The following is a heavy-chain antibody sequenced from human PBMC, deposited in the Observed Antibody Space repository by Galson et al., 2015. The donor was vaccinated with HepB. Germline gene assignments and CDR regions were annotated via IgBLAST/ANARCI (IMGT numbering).Heavy chain of an antibody. CDR3: ARDRLFYYDSREFYFDH. CDR2: ISDGGPT. CDR1: VDSINSSRYS. Sequence: LSLTCAVSVDSINSSRYSWGWIRQPPGKGLEWIASISDGGPTHSNPSLQSRLTISVDKSKNQFSLKLTSMTAADTAVYYCARDRLFYYDSREFYFDHWGQGILVTVSS. D-gene: IGHD3-22*01. J-gene: IGHJ4*02. V-gene: IGHV4-39*02.